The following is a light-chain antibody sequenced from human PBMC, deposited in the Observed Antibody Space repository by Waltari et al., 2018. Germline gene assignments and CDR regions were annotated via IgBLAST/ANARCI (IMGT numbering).Light chain of an antibody. CDR2: DTS. Sequence: DLQLTQSPSFLSASVGDRVTITCRASHGISSYLAWYQQKPGKAPKLLIYDTSTLQSGVPSRFSGSGSGTEFTLTINGLQPEDFATYYCQQLNSYRLLLGKGTKVEIK. V-gene: IGKV1-9*01. CDR1: HGISSY. CDR3: QQLNSYRLL. J-gene: IGKJ1*01.